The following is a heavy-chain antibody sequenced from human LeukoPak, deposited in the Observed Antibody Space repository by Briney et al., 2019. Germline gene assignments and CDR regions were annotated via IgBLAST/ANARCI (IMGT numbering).Heavy chain of an antibody. Sequence: PSETLSLTCAVSGGSISSSNWWSWVRQPPGKGLEWIGEIYHSGSTNYNPSLKSRVTISVDRSKNQFSLKLSSVTAADTAVYYCARHGALDYRSTSSFDYWGQGTLVAVSS. D-gene: IGHD2-2*01. CDR2: IYHSGST. V-gene: IGHV4-4*02. CDR3: ARHGALDYRSTSSFDY. J-gene: IGHJ4*02. CDR1: GGSISSSNW.